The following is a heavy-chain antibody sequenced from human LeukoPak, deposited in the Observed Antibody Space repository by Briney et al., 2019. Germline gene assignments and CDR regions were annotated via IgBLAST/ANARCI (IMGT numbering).Heavy chain of an antibody. J-gene: IGHJ4*02. D-gene: IGHD3-22*01. Sequence: SETLSLTCTVSGGSISSGSYYWSWIRQPAGKGLEWIGRIHSSGSTTYNPSLKSRVTISVDRSKNQFSLKLGSVTAADTAVYYCARDPSGLDYDSSGDYWGQGALVTVSS. CDR1: GGSISSGSYY. V-gene: IGHV4-61*02. CDR2: IHSSGST. CDR3: ARDPSGLDYDSSGDY.